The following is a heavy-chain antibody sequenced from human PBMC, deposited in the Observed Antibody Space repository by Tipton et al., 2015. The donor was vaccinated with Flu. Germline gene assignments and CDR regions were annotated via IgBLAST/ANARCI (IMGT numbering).Heavy chain of an antibody. CDR2: ISTSGST. CDR3: ARDLRGYSGYTGGDAFDM. CDR1: GGSISTSY. D-gene: IGHD5-12*01. J-gene: IGHJ3*02. V-gene: IGHV4-4*07. Sequence: TLSLTCTVSGGSISTSYWSWIRQPAGKGLEWIGRISTSGSTNYNASLESRVTLSRDTSKNHISLRSTSATAADTALYYCARDLRGYSGYTGGDAFDMWGRGIMVFVSS.